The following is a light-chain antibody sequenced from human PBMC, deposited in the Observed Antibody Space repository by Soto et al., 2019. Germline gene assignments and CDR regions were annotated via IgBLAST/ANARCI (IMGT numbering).Light chain of an antibody. Sequence: QSALTQPASVSGSPGQSITICCTGTSSDVGGYNYVSWYQQHPGKAPKLMIYEVSNRPSGVSNRFSGSKSGNTASLTISGLQAEDEADYYCSSYTSSSTPLVFGEGTKLTVL. V-gene: IGLV2-14*01. CDR2: EVS. CDR1: SSDVGGYNY. CDR3: SSYTSSSTPLV. J-gene: IGLJ3*02.